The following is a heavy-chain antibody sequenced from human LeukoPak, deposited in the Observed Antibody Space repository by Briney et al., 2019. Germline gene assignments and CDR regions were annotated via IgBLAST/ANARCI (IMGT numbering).Heavy chain of an antibody. CDR3: ARDGCPTTKSGCVGNWFDP. V-gene: IGHV4-59*01. J-gene: IGHJ5*02. CDR2: VYYTGST. D-gene: IGHD1-26*01. Sequence: PSETLSLTCTVSGGSISSYYWSWIRQPPGKGLEWIGYVYYTGSTNYNPSLKSRLTISVDTSKNQFSLRLSSVTAADTAVYYCARDGCPTTKSGCVGNWFDPWGQGTLVTVSS. CDR1: GGSISSYY.